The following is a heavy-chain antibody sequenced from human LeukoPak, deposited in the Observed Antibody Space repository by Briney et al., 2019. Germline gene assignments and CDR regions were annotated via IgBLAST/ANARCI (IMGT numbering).Heavy chain of an antibody. Sequence: GGSLRLSCVASGFTLSSYSMSWVRQAPGKGLEWVSAMSGSDTGSWYADSVKGRFTISRDTSKTTLYLQMNSLRAEDTAIYYCAKDARSFGGTYFDYWGQGIQVTASS. CDR2: MSGSDTGS. J-gene: IGHJ4*02. V-gene: IGHV3-23*01. CDR1: GFTLSSYS. D-gene: IGHD4-23*01. CDR3: AKDARSFGGTYFDY.